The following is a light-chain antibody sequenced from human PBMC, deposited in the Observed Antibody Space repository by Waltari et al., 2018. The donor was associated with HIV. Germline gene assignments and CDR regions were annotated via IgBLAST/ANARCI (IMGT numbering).Light chain of an antibody. V-gene: IGLV1-44*01. Sequence: QSVLTQPPSASGTTGQRVTISCSGSSSNIGSNTVNWYQQLPGTAPKLLIYSNNHRPSGVPDRFSGSKSGTSASLAISGLQSEDEADYYCASWDDSLNGRVFGGGTKLTVL. CDR2: SNN. CDR3: ASWDDSLNGRV. J-gene: IGLJ3*02. CDR1: SSNIGSNT.